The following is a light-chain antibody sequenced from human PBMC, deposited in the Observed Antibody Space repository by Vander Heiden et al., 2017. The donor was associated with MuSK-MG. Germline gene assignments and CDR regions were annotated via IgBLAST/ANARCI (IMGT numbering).Light chain of an antibody. J-gene: IGKJ1*01. CDR1: QSVSSN. CDR3: QQYNNWPRT. V-gene: IGKV3-15*01. Sequence: EIVMTQSPATLSMSPGERATLSCRASQSVSSNLAWYQQKPGQAPRLLIHVASTRATGIPAGFSGSGSGTEFTLTISSLQSEDFAVYYCQQYNNWPRTFGQGTKVEIK. CDR2: VAS.